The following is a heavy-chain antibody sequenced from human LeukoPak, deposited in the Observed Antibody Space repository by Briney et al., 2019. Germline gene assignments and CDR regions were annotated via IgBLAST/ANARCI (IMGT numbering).Heavy chain of an antibody. CDR3: ARVRPTGIAAAGLDY. Sequence: PSETLSLTCAVYGESFSGYYWSGVRQPPGKGLEWVGEINHSGSTNYNPSLKSRVTISVDTSKNQFSLKLSSVTAADTAVYYCARVRPTGIAAAGLDYWGQGTLVTVSS. CDR1: GESFSGYY. J-gene: IGHJ4*02. V-gene: IGHV4-34*01. CDR2: INHSGST. D-gene: IGHD6-13*01.